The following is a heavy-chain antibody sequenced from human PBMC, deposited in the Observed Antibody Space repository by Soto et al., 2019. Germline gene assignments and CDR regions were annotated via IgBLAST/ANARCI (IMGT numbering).Heavy chain of an antibody. CDR2: INPSGGST. J-gene: IGHJ4*02. D-gene: IGHD3-3*01. CDR3: ARAGITIFGVADLNFDY. V-gene: IGHV1-46*01. Sequence: GASVKVSCKASGYTFTSYYMHWVRQAPGQGLEWMGIINPSGGSTSYAQKFQSRVTMTRDTSTSTVYMELSSLRSEDTAVCYCARAGITIFGVADLNFDYWGQGTLVTVSS. CDR1: GYTFTSYY.